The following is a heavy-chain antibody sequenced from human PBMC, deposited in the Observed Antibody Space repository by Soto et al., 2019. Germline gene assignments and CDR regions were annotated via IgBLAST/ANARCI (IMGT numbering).Heavy chain of an antibody. J-gene: IGHJ4*02. CDR3: ARVLTQDYGDYYFDY. V-gene: IGHV1-69*13. Sequence: GASVKVSCKASGGTFSSYAISWVRQAPGQGLEWMGGIIPIFGTANYAQKFQGRVTITADESTSTAYMELSSLRSEDTAVYYCARVLTQDYGDYYFDYWGQGTLVTVSS. D-gene: IGHD4-17*01. CDR2: IIPIFGTA. CDR1: GGTFSSYA.